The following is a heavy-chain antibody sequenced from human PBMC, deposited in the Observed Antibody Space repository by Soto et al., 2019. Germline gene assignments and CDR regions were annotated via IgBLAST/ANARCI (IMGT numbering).Heavy chain of an antibody. CDR1: GGSISSYY. J-gene: IGHJ5*02. D-gene: IGHD3-10*01. CDR2: IYYSGST. CDR3: ARDHYGSGSWFDP. V-gene: IGHV4-59*01. Sequence: SETLSLTCTVSGGSISSYYWSWIRQPPGKGLEWIGYIYYSGSTNYNPSLKSRVTISVDTSKNQFSLKLSSVTAADTAVYYCARDHYGSGSWFDPWGQGTLVTVS.